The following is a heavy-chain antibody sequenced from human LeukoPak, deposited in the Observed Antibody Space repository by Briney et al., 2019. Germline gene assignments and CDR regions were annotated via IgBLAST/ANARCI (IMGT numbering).Heavy chain of an antibody. V-gene: IGHV1-18*01. D-gene: IGHD2-15*01. CDR2: ISAYNGNT. CDR3: ARAPTYSQSIYYQYYMDV. CDR1: GYTFTSYG. J-gene: IGHJ6*03. Sequence: ASVKVSCKASGYTFTSYGISWVRQAPGQGLEWMGWISAYNGNTNYAQKVQGRVTMTTDTSTSTAYMELRSLRSDDTAVYYCARAPTYSQSIYYQYYMDVWGKGTTVTVSS.